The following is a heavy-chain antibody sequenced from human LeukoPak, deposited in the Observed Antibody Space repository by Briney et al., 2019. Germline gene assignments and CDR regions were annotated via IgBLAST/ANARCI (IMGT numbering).Heavy chain of an antibody. CDR3: AELGITMIGGV. J-gene: IGHJ6*04. CDR2: ISSSGSTI. Sequence: GGSLRLSCAASGFTFSSYEMNWVRQAPGKGLEWVSYISSSGSTIYYADSVKGRFTTSRDNAKNSLYLQMNSLRAEDTAVYYCAELGITMIGGVWGKGTTVTVSS. CDR1: GFTFSSYE. D-gene: IGHD3-10*02. V-gene: IGHV3-48*03.